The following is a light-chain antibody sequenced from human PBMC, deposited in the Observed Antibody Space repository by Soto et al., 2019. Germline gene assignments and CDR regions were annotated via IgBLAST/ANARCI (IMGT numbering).Light chain of an antibody. CDR1: QSVNSNY. CDR3: QHYYTSYTT. J-gene: IGKJ1*01. Sequence: EIVLTQSPGTLSLSPGERATLSCRASQSVNSNYLAWYQQKPGQAPRLLIFGASTRATGIPDRFSGSGSGTDFTLTISRLEPEDFAVYYCQHYYTSYTTFGQGTKVDIK. CDR2: GAS. V-gene: IGKV3-20*01.